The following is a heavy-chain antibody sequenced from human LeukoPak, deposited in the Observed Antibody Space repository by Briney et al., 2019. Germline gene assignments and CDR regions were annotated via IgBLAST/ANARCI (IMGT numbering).Heavy chain of an antibody. J-gene: IGHJ4*02. CDR3: ARDRDVAVHHPFY. V-gene: IGHV4-4*02. D-gene: IGHD5-24*01. Sequence: SETLSLTCAVSGVSIIRTNWWIWVRQTPGRRLEWIGEIYYDGVTNYNPSLKSRVTISIDKSKNHFSLNLTSVTAADTAVYYCARDRDVAVHHPFYWGQGTLVTVSS. CDR1: GVSIIRTNW. CDR2: IYYDGVT.